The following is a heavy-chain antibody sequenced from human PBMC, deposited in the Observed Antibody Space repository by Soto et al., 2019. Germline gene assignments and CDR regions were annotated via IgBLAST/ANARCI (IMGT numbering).Heavy chain of an antibody. CDR3: ARGSRFSDFWSGPYYYGMDV. D-gene: IGHD3-3*01. Sequence: GASVKVSCKASGYTFTGYYMHWVRQAPGQGLEWMGWINPNSGGTNYAQKFQGWVTMTRDTSISTAYMELSRLRSDDTAVYYCARGSRFSDFWSGPYYYGMDVWGQGTTVTVSS. CDR1: GYTFTGYY. V-gene: IGHV1-2*04. J-gene: IGHJ6*02. CDR2: INPNSGGT.